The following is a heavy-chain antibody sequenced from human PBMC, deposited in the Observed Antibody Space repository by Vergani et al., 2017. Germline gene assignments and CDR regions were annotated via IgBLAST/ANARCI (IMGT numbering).Heavy chain of an antibody. CDR3: ASPSIFGVTDY. D-gene: IGHD3-3*01. Sequence: EVQLVESGGGLVQPGGSLRLSCAASGFTFSSYSMNWVRQAPGKGLEWVSSISSSSSYIYYADSVKGRFTISRDNAKNSLYLQMNSLRAEDTAVYYCASPSIFGVTDYWGQGTLVTVSS. V-gene: IGHV3-21*01. J-gene: IGHJ4*02. CDR2: ISSSSSYI. CDR1: GFTFSSYS.